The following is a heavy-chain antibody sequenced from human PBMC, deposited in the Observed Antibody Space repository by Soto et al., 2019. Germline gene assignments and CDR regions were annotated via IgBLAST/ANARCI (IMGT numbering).Heavy chain of an antibody. Sequence: QVQLVQSGAEVKKPGSSVKVSCKASGGTFSSYAISWVRQAPGQGLEWMGGIIPIFGTANYAQKFQGRVTITADESTSTAYMELSSLRSEDTAVYYCVRARAPSIAARYYYYGMDVWGQGTTVTVSS. CDR1: GGTFSSYA. V-gene: IGHV1-69*01. CDR2: IIPIFGTA. D-gene: IGHD6-6*01. J-gene: IGHJ6*02. CDR3: VRARAPSIAARYYYYGMDV.